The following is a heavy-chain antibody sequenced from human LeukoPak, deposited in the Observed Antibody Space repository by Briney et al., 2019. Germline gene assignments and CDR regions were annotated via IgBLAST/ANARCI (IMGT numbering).Heavy chain of an antibody. CDR2: IYHSGET. J-gene: IGHJ3*02. Sequence: SQTLSLTCTVSGGSIISSGYYWSWIRQHPGKGLEWIGYIYHSGETYSNPSLNSRATISVDTSNNQFSLKLSSVTAADTAVYYCAKYADRTIIWPVFDIWGQGTMVTVSS. CDR3: AKYADRTIIWPVFDI. D-gene: IGHD1-1*01. V-gene: IGHV4-31*03. CDR1: GGSIISSGYY.